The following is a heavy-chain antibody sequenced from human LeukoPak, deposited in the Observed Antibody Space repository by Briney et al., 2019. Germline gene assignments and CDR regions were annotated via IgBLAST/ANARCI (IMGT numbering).Heavy chain of an antibody. CDR1: GGSISSGGCY. CDR2: IYTSGST. V-gene: IGHV4-61*02. CDR3: AREGVSSWYEPMIDY. Sequence: SQTLSLTCTVSGGSISSGGCYWSWIRQPAGKGLEWIGRIYTSGSTNYNPSLKSRVTMSVDTSKNQFSLKLSSVTAADTAVYYCAREGVSSWYEPMIDYWGQGTLVTVSS. D-gene: IGHD6-13*01. J-gene: IGHJ4*02.